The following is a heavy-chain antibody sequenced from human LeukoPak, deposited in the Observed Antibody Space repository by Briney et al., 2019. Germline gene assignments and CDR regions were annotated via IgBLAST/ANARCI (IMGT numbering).Heavy chain of an antibody. CDR3: ARAVWFGPHYYFDY. CDR1: GYTFTGYY. Sequence: ASVKVSCKASGYTFTGYYMHWVRQAPGQGLEWMGWINPNSGGTNYAQKFQGRVTMTRDTSISTAYMELSRLRSDDTAVYYCARAVWFGPHYYFDYWGQGTLVTVSS. V-gene: IGHV1-2*02. D-gene: IGHD3-10*01. CDR2: INPNSGGT. J-gene: IGHJ4*02.